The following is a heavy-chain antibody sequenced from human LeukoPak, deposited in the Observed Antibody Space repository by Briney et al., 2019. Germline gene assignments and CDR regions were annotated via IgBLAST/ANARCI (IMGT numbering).Heavy chain of an antibody. V-gene: IGHV5-51*01. CDR1: GYSFTSYW. Sequence: GESLQISCQGSGYSFTSYWIGWVRQMPGKGLEWMGIIYPGDSDIRYSPSFQGQVTISADKSISTAYLQWSSLKASDTAMYYCARRRDSSGWYLEYWGQGTLVTVSS. CDR2: IYPGDSDI. J-gene: IGHJ4*02. CDR3: ARRRDSSGWYLEY. D-gene: IGHD6-19*01.